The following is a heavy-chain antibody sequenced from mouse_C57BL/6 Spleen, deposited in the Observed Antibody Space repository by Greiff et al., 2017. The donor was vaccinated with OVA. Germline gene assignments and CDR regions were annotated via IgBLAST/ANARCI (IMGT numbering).Heavy chain of an antibody. CDR2: ISSGGSYT. J-gene: IGHJ2*01. CDR1: GFTFSSYG. CDR3: AIHFDDGSYYVGY. D-gene: IGHD2-3*01. Sequence: EVKLMESGGDLVKPGGSLKLSCAASGFTFSSYGMSWVRPPPDQRLEWVATISSGGSYTYSPDSVKGRFMNSRDNGKITLYLQRSSLKSEDTSMYYCAIHFDDGSYYVGYWGQGTTLTVSS. V-gene: IGHV5-6*01.